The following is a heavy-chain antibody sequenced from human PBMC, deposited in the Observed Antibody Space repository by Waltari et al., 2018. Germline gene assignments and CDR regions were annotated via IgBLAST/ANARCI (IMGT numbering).Heavy chain of an antibody. Sequence: QVQLVQSGAEVKKPGSSVKVSCKASGGTFSSYAISWVRTAPGQGLEWMGGIIPIFGTANYAQKFQGRVTITADESTSTSYMELSSLRSEDTAVYYCARDGSGFSGGVYNGMDVWGQGTTVTVSS. CDR3: ARDGSGFSGGVYNGMDV. V-gene: IGHV1-69*01. J-gene: IGHJ6*02. CDR2: IIPIFGTA. D-gene: IGHD6-19*01. CDR1: GGTFSSYA.